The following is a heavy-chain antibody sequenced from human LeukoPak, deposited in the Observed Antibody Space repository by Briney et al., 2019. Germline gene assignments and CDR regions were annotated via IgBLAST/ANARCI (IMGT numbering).Heavy chain of an antibody. CDR1: GGSFSGYY. Sequence: ASETLSLTCAVYGGSFSGYYWNWIRQPPGKGLEWIGEINHRGSTKYNPSLESPVTMSVDTSNNQFSLKLSSVTAADTAVYYCARDSSGWYWGLWGQGTLVTVSS. CDR2: INHRGST. D-gene: IGHD6-19*01. CDR3: ARDSSGWYWGL. J-gene: IGHJ4*02. V-gene: IGHV4-34*01.